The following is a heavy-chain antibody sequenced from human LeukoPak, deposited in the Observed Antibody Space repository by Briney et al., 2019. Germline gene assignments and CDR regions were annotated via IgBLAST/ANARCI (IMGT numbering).Heavy chain of an antibody. V-gene: IGHV4-4*02. CDR3: ARGVVIAPQTFDY. D-gene: IGHD2-21*01. J-gene: IGHJ4*02. CDR2: IYHSGST. CDR1: GGSISSSNW. Sequence: SETLSLTCAVSGGSISSSNWWSWVRQLPGKGLEWIGEIYHSGSTNYNPSLKSRVTISVDTSKNQFSLKLSSVTAADTAVYYCARGVVIAPQTFDYWGQGTLVTVSS.